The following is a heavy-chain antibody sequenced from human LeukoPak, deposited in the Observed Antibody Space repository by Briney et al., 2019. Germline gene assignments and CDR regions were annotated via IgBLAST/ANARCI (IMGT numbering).Heavy chain of an antibody. CDR1: GYTFTGYY. Sequence: ASVNVSCKASGYTFTGYYLHWVRQAPGQGLEWVGWINPNSGVTNYAQKFQGRVSMTSDTSISTVYMELSRLRYDDTAVYFCSREDYWGQGTLVTVSS. J-gene: IGHJ4*02. V-gene: IGHV1-2*02. CDR3: SREDY. CDR2: INPNSGVT.